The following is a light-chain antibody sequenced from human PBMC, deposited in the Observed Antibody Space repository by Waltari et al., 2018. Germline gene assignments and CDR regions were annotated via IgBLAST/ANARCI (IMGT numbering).Light chain of an antibody. CDR2: AAS. Sequence: DIQIGQSPSSPAASVGERVTITCRASQDISNYLNWYQQKPGKAPKLLIYAASSLQGGVPSRFSGSGSGTDFTLTITNLQPEDLANYYCQQTYTTSWTFGQGTKVEI. CDR3: QQTYTTSWT. V-gene: IGKV1-39*01. J-gene: IGKJ1*01. CDR1: QDISNY.